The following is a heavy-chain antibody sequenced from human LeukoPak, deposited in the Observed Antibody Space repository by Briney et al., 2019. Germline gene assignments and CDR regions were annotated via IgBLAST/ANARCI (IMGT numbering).Heavy chain of an antibody. D-gene: IGHD3-9*01. CDR3: ARVTYYDILTGYYPRLDLDY. CDR1: GGSISSSSYY. CDR2: IYYSGST. Sequence: SETLSLTCTVSGGSISSSSYYWGWIRQPPGKGLEWIGSIYYSGSTYYNPSLKSRVTISVDTSKNQFSLKLSSVTAADTAVYYCARVTYYDILTGYYPRLDLDYWGQGTLATVSS. J-gene: IGHJ4*02. V-gene: IGHV4-39*07.